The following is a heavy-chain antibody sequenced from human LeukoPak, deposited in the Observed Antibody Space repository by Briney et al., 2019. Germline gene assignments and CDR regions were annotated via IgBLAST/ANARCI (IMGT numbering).Heavy chain of an antibody. V-gene: IGHV4-39*01. CDR1: GGSISSSSYY. CDR2: IYYSGST. D-gene: IGHD6-6*01. J-gene: IGHJ6*03. CDR3: ARPREAYSSSFGYYYYMDV. Sequence: SETLSLTCTVSGGSISSSSYYWGWIRQPPGKGLEWIGSIYYSGSTYYNPSLKSRVTTSVDTSKNQFSLKLSSVTAADTAVYYCARPREAYSSSFGYYYYMDVWGKGTTVTVSS.